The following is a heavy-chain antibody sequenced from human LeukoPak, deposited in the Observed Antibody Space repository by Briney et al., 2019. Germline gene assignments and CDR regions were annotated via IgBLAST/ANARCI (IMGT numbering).Heavy chain of an antibody. J-gene: IGHJ4*02. CDR2: IYYSGST. D-gene: IGHD6-19*01. Sequence: SEPLSLTCTVSGGSISSSSYYWGWIRQPPGKGLACIGSIYYSGSTYYTPSLKSRVTISVDTSKNQFSLKLSSVTAADTAVYYCARLRIAVADSFDYWGQGTLVTVSS. CDR3: ARLRIAVADSFDY. V-gene: IGHV4-39*01. CDR1: GGSISSSSYY.